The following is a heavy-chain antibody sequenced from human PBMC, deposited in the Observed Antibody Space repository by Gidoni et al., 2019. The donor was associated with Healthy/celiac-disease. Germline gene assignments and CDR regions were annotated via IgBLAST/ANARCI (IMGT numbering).Heavy chain of an antibody. CDR3: ARHSGSYSGFDY. CDR2: IIHIFGTA. Sequence: QVQLVQSGAEVKKPGSSVKVSCKASGGSFSSYAISWVRQAPGQGIEWMGGIIHIFGTANYAQKFQGRVTITADESTSTAYMELSSLRSEDTAVYYCARHSGSYSGFDYWGQGTLVTVSS. CDR1: GGSFSSYA. J-gene: IGHJ4*02. D-gene: IGHD1-26*01. V-gene: IGHV1-69*01.